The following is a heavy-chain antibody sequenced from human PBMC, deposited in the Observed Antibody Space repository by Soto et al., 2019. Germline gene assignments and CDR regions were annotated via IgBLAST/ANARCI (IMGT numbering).Heavy chain of an antibody. CDR2: ISGYNGDT. V-gene: IGHV1-18*01. J-gene: IGHJ4*02. Sequence: QVQLVQSGGEVKQPGASVKVSCKTSGYTFTSYGISWVRQAPGQALEWMGWISGYNGDTKYVQKFQGRVTLTTDTSTNTAYMEVRSLRSDDTAVYYCARDWVGDLAYWGQGTLVTVSS. CDR1: GYTFTSYG. CDR3: ARDWVGDLAY. D-gene: IGHD4-17*01.